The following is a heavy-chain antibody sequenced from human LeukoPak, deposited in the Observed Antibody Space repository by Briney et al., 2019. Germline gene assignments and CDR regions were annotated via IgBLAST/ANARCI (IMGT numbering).Heavy chain of an antibody. CDR1: GYTFTSYY. V-gene: IGHV1-46*01. J-gene: IGHJ4*02. CDR3: ARDLVGYVDY. D-gene: IGHD2-8*02. Sequence: ASVKVSCKASGYTFTSYYTHWVRQAPGQGLEWMGIINPSGGSTSYARKFQGRVTMTRDTSTSTVYMELSSLRSEDTAVYYCARDLVGYVDYWGQGTLVTVSS. CDR2: INPSGGST.